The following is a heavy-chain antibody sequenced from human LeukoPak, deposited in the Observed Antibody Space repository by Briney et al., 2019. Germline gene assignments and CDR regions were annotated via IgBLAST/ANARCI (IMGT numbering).Heavy chain of an antibody. CDR2: INHSGST. CDR3: ARKLDYDFWSGPLDP. J-gene: IGHJ5*02. Sequence: PSETLSLTCAVYGGPFSGYYWSWIRQPPGKGLEWIGEINHSGSTNYNPSLKSRVTISVDTSKNQFSLKLSSVTAADTAVYYCARKLDYDFWSGPLDPWGQGTLVTVSS. CDR1: GGPFSGYY. V-gene: IGHV4-34*01. D-gene: IGHD3-3*01.